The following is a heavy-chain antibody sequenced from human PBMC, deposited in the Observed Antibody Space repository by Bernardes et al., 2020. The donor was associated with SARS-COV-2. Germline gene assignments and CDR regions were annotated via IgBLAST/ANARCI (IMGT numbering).Heavy chain of an antibody. Sequence: GGSLRLSCAASPFTFSNFAMNWVRQAPGKGLAWVSTIRGSGAGTFYADSVKGRFTISRDNSKNTLHLQMNSLRAEDTAVYYCAKAGDYVNYYYMDVWGKGTTVTVSS. V-gene: IGHV3-23*01. CDR1: PFTFSNFA. J-gene: IGHJ6*03. CDR2: IRGSGAGT. CDR3: AKAGDYVNYYYMDV. D-gene: IGHD4-17*01.